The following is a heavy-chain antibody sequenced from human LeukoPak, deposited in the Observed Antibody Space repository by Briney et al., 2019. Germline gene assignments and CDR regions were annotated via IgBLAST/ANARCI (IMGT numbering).Heavy chain of an antibody. Sequence: PSETLSLTCTVSGGSISSYYWSWIRQPAGKGLEWIGRIYTSGSTNYNPSLKSRVTMSVDTSKNQFYLKLSSVTAADTAVYYCARTRTGYCSSTSCYTTNFDYWGQGTLVTVSS. D-gene: IGHD2-2*02. V-gene: IGHV4-4*07. CDR3: ARTRTGYCSSTSCYTTNFDY. J-gene: IGHJ4*02. CDR2: IYTSGST. CDR1: GGSISSYY.